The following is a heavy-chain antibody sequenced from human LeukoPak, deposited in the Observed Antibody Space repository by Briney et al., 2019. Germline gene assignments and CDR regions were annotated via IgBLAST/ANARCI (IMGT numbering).Heavy chain of an antibody. CDR1: GGPISSYY. V-gene: IGHV4-59*01. CDR2: IYYSGST. J-gene: IGHJ4*02. Sequence: SETLSLTCTVSGGPISSYYWSWIRQPPGRGLEWIGYIYYSGSTNYNPSLKSRVTISVDTSKNQFSLRLSSVTAADTAVYYCARDPGSYYDYWGQGTLVTVSS. D-gene: IGHD1-26*01. CDR3: ARDPGSYYDY.